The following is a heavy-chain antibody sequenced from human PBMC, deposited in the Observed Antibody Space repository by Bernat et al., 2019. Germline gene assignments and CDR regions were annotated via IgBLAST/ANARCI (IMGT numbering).Heavy chain of an antibody. CDR3: ARDHDSIYWYFDL. J-gene: IGHJ2*01. D-gene: IGHD2-21*02. V-gene: IGHV3-73*01. Sequence: EVQLVESGGGLVQPGGSLKLSCTASGFTFSGSAMHWVRQASGKGLEWVGRIRSKANSYATAYAASVKGRFTISRDDSKNTAYLQMNSLKTEDTAVYYCARDHDSIYWYFDLWGRGTLVTVSS. CDR2: IRSKANSYAT. CDR1: GFTFSGSA.